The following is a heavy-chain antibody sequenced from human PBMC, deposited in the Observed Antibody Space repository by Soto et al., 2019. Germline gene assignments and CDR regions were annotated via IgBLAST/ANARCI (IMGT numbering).Heavy chain of an antibody. Sequence: PGESLKISCKGSGYSFTSYWISWVRQVPGKGLEWMGRIDPSDSYTNYSPSFQGHVTISADKSISTAYLQWSSLKASDTAMYYCARHEVKIVVVPAAPYYYYGMDVWGQGTTVTVSS. CDR1: GYSFTSYW. V-gene: IGHV5-10-1*01. D-gene: IGHD2-2*01. J-gene: IGHJ6*02. CDR2: IDPSDSYT. CDR3: ARHEVKIVVVPAAPYYYYGMDV.